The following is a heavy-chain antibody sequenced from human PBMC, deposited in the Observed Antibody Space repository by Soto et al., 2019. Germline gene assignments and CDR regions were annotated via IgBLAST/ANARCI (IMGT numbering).Heavy chain of an antibody. CDR1: GYTFTSYD. V-gene: IGHV1-8*01. D-gene: IGHD6-13*01. J-gene: IGHJ6*02. CDR3: ARPIAADSAGYGMDV. Sequence: ASVKVSCKASGYTFTSYDINWVRQATGQGLEWMGWMNPNSGNTGYAQKFQGRVTMTRNTSISTAYMELSGLRSEDTAVYYCARPIAADSAGYGMDVWGQGTTVTVSS. CDR2: MNPNSGNT.